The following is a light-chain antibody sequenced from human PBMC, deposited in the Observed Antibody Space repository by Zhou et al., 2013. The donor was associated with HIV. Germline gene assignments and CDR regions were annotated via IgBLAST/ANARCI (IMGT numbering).Light chain of an antibody. CDR1: QSVSSSH. CDR2: DAS. V-gene: IGKV3D-20*02. CDR3: QQRSNWPLT. J-gene: IGKJ4*01. Sequence: ETVLTQSPDTLSLSPGERATLSCRASQSVSSSHLAWYQQKPGQAPRLLIYDASNRATGIPARFSGSGSGTDFTLTISSLEPEDFAVYYCQQRSNWPLTFGGGTKVEIK.